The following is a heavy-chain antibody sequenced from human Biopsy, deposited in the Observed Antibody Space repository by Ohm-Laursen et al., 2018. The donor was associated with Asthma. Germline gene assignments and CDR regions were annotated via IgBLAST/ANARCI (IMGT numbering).Heavy chain of an antibody. CDR2: ISSGGDVT. V-gene: IGHV3-23*01. J-gene: IGHJ6*02. CDR1: GFTFSNYG. D-gene: IGHD3-3*01. CDR3: ARSIYDFWSGYYGMDV. Sequence: LSLTCAASGFTFSNYGMSWVRQAPGKGLEYVSAISSGGDVTYYADSVKGRFTISRDNSKNTLYLQMNSLRAEDTAVYYCARSIYDFWSGYYGMDVWGQGTTVTVSS.